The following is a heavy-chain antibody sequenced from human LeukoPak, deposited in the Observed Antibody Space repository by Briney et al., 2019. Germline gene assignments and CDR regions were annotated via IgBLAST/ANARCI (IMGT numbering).Heavy chain of an antibody. V-gene: IGHV3-30*02. CDR2: IRYDGNEK. Sequence: GGSLRLSCAASGFTFSSYGMHWVRQAPGKGLEWVASIRYDGNEKHYADSVKGRFTISRDNSKNSLFLQMNSLRAEDTAVYYCARDPYTKLFGAFDIWGQGTVVTVSS. J-gene: IGHJ3*02. CDR1: GFTFSSYG. CDR3: ARDPYTKLFGAFDI. D-gene: IGHD3-10*02.